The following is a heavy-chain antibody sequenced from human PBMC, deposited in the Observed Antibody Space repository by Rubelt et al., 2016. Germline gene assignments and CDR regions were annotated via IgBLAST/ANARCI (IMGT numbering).Heavy chain of an antibody. CDR3: AKDRARIPPGDTDY. D-gene: IGHD2-2*02. CDR1: GGSISSSGYY. CDR2: IGGSGDTT. V-gene: IGHV3-23*01. J-gene: IGHJ4*02. Sequence: LQLQESGPGLVKPSETLSLSCVVSGGSISSSGYYWGWVRQAPGKGLEWVSGIGGSGDTTYYADSVKGRFTISRDNSKNTVDLQMNSLRAEETAVYYCAKDRARIPPGDTDYWGQGTLVTVSS.